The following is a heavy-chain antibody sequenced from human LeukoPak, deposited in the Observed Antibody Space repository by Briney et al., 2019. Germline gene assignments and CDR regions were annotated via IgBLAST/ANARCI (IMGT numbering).Heavy chain of an antibody. CDR2: IYSGGST. V-gene: IGHV3-66*01. CDR3: ARDPSALAGYFDY. J-gene: IGHJ4*02. Sequence: GGSLRLSCAASGFSVSNNYMSWVRQAPGKGLEWVSVIYSGGSTFYADSVKGRFTISRDNSKNTLYLQMNSLRAEDTAVYFCARDPSALAGYFDYWGQGTLVTVSS. CDR1: GFSVSNNY. D-gene: IGHD6-19*01.